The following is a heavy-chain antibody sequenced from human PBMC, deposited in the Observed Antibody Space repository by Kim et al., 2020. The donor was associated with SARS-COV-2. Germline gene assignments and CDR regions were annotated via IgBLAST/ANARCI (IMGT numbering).Heavy chain of an antibody. V-gene: IGHV3-48*02. CDR3: ARVGRSGWTGDY. CDR1: GFAFSTYS. CDR2: ISSSSTI. Sequence: GGSLRLSCAASGFAFSTYSINWVRQAPGKGLEWLSYISSSSTIYYADSVRGRFTISRDNAQNSVYLQMNSLGDEDTAVYYCARVGRSGWTGDYWCQGTLVPVSS. D-gene: IGHD6-19*01. J-gene: IGHJ4*02.